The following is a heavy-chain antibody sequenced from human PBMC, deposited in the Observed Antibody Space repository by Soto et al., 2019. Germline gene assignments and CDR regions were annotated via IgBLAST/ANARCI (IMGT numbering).Heavy chain of an antibody. J-gene: IGHJ4*02. Sequence: PGGSLRLSCAGSGFTFRWFGMNWVRQAPGKGLEWVARISNDGSNEYYVDSVKGRFTISRDNSKNTLYLQMDSLRAEDTAVYYCAKGEVRGIIPSYFDYWVLGTLVTVPQ. CDR2: ISNDGSNE. CDR3: AKGEVRGIIPSYFDY. CDR1: GFTFRWFG. D-gene: IGHD3-10*01. V-gene: IGHV3-30*18.